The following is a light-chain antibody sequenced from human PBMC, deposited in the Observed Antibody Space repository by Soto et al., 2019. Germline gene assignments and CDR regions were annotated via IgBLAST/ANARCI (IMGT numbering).Light chain of an antibody. J-gene: IGLJ2*01. Sequence: QSALTQPASVSGSPGQSITIACTGTSSDVGGYNYVSWYQQHPGKAPKLMIYDVSTRPSGVSNRFSGSKSGNTASLTISGLQAEDEADYYFSSYTSSSTVVFGGGTKLTVL. CDR3: SSYTSSSTVV. CDR1: SSDVGGYNY. CDR2: DVS. V-gene: IGLV2-14*01.